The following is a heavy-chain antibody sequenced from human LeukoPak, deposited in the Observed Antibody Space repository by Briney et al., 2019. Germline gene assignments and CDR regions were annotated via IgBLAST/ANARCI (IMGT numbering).Heavy chain of an antibody. D-gene: IGHD6-19*01. Sequence: GASVEVSCKASGYTFTSYGISWVRQAPGQGLEWMGWISAYNGNTNYAQKLQGRVTMTTDTSTSTAYMELRSLRSDDTAVYYCARDSLNSSGHGGFDPWAREPWSPSPQ. CDR3: ARDSLNSSGHGGFDP. CDR1: GYTFTSYG. CDR2: ISAYNGNT. V-gene: IGHV1-18*01. J-gene: IGHJ5*02.